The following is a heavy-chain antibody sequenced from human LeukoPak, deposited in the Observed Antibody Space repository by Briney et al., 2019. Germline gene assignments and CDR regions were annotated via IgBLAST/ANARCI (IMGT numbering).Heavy chain of an antibody. D-gene: IGHD3-16*01. V-gene: IGHV4-34*01. CDR3: ARETAGGGYDY. Sequence: SETLSLTCAVYGGSFSGYYWSWIRQPPGKGLEWIGEINHSGSTNYNPSLKSRVTISVDTSRNQFSLKLSSVTAADTAVYYCARETAGGGYDYWGQGTLVTVSS. CDR1: GGSFSGYY. J-gene: IGHJ4*02. CDR2: INHSGST.